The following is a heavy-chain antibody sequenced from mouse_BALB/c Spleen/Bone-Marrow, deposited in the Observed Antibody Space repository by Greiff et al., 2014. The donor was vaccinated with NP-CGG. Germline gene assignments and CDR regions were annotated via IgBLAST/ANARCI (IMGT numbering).Heavy chain of an antibody. CDR1: GYTFTDYY. J-gene: IGHJ1*01. D-gene: IGHD2-14*01. CDR2: INPINGDT. Sequence: EVQLQQSGPELVKPGASVKMSCKASGYTFTDYYMKWVKRSHGKSLEWIGDINPINGDTFYNQKFKGKATLTVDKSSSTVYMQLDSLTSEDSAICYCAMGVRLYWYFDVWGAGTTVTVSS. V-gene: IGHV1-26*01. CDR3: AMGVRLYWYFDV.